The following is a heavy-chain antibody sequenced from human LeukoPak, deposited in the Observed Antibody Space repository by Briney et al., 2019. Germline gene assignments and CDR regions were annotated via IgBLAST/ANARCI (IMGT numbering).Heavy chain of an antibody. Sequence: GGSLRLSCAASGFTFSSYWMSWVRQAPGKGLEWVANIKQDGTEKHYVDSVKGRFTISRDNAKNSLYLQMNSLRAEDTAVYYCARVPPGQWLVGDAFDIWGQGTMVTVSS. CDR1: GFTFSSYW. J-gene: IGHJ3*02. D-gene: IGHD6-19*01. CDR2: IKQDGTEK. V-gene: IGHV3-7*01. CDR3: ARVPPGQWLVGDAFDI.